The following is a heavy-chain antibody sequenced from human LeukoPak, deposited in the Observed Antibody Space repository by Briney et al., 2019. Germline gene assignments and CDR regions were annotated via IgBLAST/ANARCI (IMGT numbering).Heavy chain of an antibody. CDR2: IKQDGSEK. CDR1: GFTFSSYS. CDR3: ARASTMVRGVTYWYFDL. V-gene: IGHV3-7*01. D-gene: IGHD3-10*01. J-gene: IGHJ2*01. Sequence: GGSLRLSCAASGFTFSSYSMNWVRQAPGKGLEWVANIKQDGSEKYYVDSVKGRFTISRDNAKNSLYLQMNSLRAEDTAVYYCARASTMVRGVTYWYFDLWGRGTLVTVSS.